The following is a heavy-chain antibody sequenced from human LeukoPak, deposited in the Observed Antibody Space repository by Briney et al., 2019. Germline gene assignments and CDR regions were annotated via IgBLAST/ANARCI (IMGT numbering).Heavy chain of an antibody. Sequence: KASETLSVTCTVSGGSISRGTYYWSWIRQPAGKGLEWIGRVDTGGSTNYNPSLKRRVTISVDTSKNQCSLKLSSVTAADTAAYYCARTSTLRYFRFDYYYYMDVWGKGTTVTVSS. J-gene: IGHJ6*03. CDR2: VDTGGST. CDR1: GGSISRGTYY. V-gene: IGHV4-61*02. CDR3: ARTSTLRYFRFDYYYYMDV. D-gene: IGHD3-9*01.